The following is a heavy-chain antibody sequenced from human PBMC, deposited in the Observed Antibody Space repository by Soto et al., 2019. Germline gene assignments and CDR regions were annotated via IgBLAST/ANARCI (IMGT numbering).Heavy chain of an antibody. CDR1: GFTFSSYW. CDR2: IKQDGSEK. V-gene: IGHV3-7*01. D-gene: IGHD2-2*01. Sequence: GGSLRLSCAASGFTFSSYWMSWVRQAPGKGLEWVANIKQDGSEKYYVDSVKGRFTISRDNAKNSLYLQMNSLRAEDTAVDYCASKGVPAAYYFDYWGQGTLVTVSS. CDR3: ASKGVPAAYYFDY. J-gene: IGHJ4*02.